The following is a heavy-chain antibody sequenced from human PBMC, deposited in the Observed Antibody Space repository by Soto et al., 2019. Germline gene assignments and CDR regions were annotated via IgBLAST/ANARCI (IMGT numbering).Heavy chain of an antibody. V-gene: IGHV4-59*01. CDR3: ARGTDYYDSSSYDYYFDY. CDR1: GGSISSYY. D-gene: IGHD3-22*01. J-gene: IGHJ4*02. Sequence: SETLSLTCTVSGGSISSYYWSWIRQPPGKGLEWIGYIYYSGSTNYNPSLKSRVTISVDTSKNQFSLKLSSVTAADTAVYYCARGTDYYDSSSYDYYFDYWGQGTLVTVSS. CDR2: IYYSGST.